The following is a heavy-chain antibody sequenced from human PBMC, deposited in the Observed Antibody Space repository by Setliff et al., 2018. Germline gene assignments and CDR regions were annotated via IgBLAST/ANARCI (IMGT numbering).Heavy chain of an antibody. J-gene: IGHJ3*02. CDR2: IYYSGST. D-gene: IGHD5-12*01. CDR3: ARQDFSGYKHRAFDI. CDR1: GGSFSTYY. Sequence: SETLSLTCAVYGGSFSTYYWIWIRQPPGKGLEWIGSIYYSGSTYYNPSLKSRVTISVDTSKNQFSLKLSSVTAADTAVYYCARQDFSGYKHRAFDIWGQGTMVTVSS. V-gene: IGHV4-39*01.